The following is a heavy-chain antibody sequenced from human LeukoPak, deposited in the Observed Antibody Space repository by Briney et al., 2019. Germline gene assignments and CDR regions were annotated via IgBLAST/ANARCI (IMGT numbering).Heavy chain of an antibody. J-gene: IGHJ3*02. D-gene: IGHD3/OR15-3a*01. Sequence: GGSRRLSCAASGFTVSNYEINWVRQAPGKGLEWVSYISTSGRTIYYADSVKGRFIISRDNAKNSLYLQMNSLRAEDTAVYYCARLRIGLGAFDIWGQGTTVTVSS. CDR3: ARLRIGLGAFDI. CDR1: GFTVSNYE. V-gene: IGHV3-48*03. CDR2: ISTSGRTI.